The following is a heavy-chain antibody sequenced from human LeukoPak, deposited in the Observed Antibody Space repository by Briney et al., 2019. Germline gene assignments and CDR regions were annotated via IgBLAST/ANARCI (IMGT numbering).Heavy chain of an antibody. V-gene: IGHV4-61*01. CDR2: IYYSGST. CDR3: ARFYSSSWGYFDY. J-gene: IGHJ4*02. CDR1: GYSISSGYY. Sequence: SETLSLTCTVSGYSISSGYYWGWIRQPPGKGLEWIGYIYYSGSTNYNPSLKSRVTISVDTSKNQFSLKLSSVTAADTAVYYCARFYSSSWGYFDYWGQGTLVTVSS. D-gene: IGHD6-13*01.